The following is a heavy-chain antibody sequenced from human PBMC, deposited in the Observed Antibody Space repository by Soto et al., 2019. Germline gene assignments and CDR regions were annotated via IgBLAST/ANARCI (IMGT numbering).Heavy chain of an antibody. D-gene: IGHD6-19*01. CDR2: ITSNANRI. Sequence: EVQLVESGGGLVKPGGSLRLSCAASGFTFNKYSKNWVRQAPGKGLEWVSSITSNANRIYYADSVKGRFTISRDNAQNSLYLQMNSLTSEDTAVYYCARDRSADRFVQYFQHWGPGTLVTVSS. CDR3: ARDRSADRFVQYFQH. CDR1: GFTFNKYS. J-gene: IGHJ1*01. V-gene: IGHV3-21*02.